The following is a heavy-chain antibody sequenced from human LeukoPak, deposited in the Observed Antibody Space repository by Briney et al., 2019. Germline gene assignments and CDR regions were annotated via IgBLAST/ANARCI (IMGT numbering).Heavy chain of an antibody. CDR2: ISHDGGNK. J-gene: IGHJ4*02. Sequence: GGSLRLSCTASGFTFGDYGMSWFRQAPGKGLEWVAFISHDGGNKKYGDSVKGRFTISRDNSKNTVYLQMNSLRPEDTALYYCARDKSYFGSGNYHYFDSWGQGALVIVSS. V-gene: IGHV3-30*03. CDR1: GFTFGDYG. D-gene: IGHD3-10*01. CDR3: ARDKSYFGSGNYHYFDS.